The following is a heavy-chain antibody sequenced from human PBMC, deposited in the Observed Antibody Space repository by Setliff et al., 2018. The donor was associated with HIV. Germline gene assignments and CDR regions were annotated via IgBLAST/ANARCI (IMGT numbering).Heavy chain of an antibody. CDR1: GGSISTTTYY. CDR2: IIYSGSP. D-gene: IGHD1-1*01. V-gene: IGHV4-39*01. J-gene: IGHJ4*02. CDR3: ARQKGNAGTFFDS. Sequence: KTSETLSLTCTVSGGSISTTTYYWGWIRQPPGRGLEWIGTIIYSGSPYYSPSLESRVTISADSSKNRFSLKLSSVTAADTAVYYCARQKGNAGTFFDSWGPGTLVTVSS.